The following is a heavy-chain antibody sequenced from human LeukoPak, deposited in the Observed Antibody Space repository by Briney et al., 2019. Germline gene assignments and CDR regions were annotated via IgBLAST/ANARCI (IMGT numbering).Heavy chain of an antibody. CDR1: GYTLTELS. J-gene: IGHJ4*02. CDR3: AASNIVVVPAATPPSFDY. D-gene: IGHD2-2*02. CDR2: FDPEDGET. Sequence: ASVKVSCKVSGYTLTELSMHWVRQAPGKGLEWMGGFDPEDGETIYAQKFQGRVTMTEDTSTDTAYMELRSLRSDDTAVYYCAASNIVVVPAATPPSFDYWGQGTLVTVSS. V-gene: IGHV1-24*01.